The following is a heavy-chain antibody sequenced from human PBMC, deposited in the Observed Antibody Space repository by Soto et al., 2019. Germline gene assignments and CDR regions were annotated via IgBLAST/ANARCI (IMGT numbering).Heavy chain of an antibody. D-gene: IGHD1-26*01. CDR3: ARWGWELLGENWFDP. Sequence: QVQLQESGPGLVKPSQTLSLTCTVSGGSISSGGYYWSWIRQHPGKGLEWIGYIYYSGSTYYNPSLKSRVTISVDTFKNQFSLKLSSVTAADTAVYYCARWGWELLGENWFDPWGQGTLVTVSS. J-gene: IGHJ5*02. CDR1: GGSISSGGYY. V-gene: IGHV4-31*03. CDR2: IYYSGST.